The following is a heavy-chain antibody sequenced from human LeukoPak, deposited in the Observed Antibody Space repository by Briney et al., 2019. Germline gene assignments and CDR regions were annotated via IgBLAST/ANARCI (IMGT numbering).Heavy chain of an antibody. CDR3: AKEHYYDSSGYRSGPSYYYYGMDV. V-gene: IGHV3-30*18. CDR1: GFTFSSYG. J-gene: IGHJ6*02. Sequence: GGSLRLSCAASGFTFSSYGMHWVRQAPGKGLEWVAVISYDGSNKYYADSVKGRFTISRDNSKNTLYLQMNSLRAEDTAVYYCAKEHYYDSSGYRSGPSYYYYGMDVWGQGTTVTVS. D-gene: IGHD3-22*01. CDR2: ISYDGSNK.